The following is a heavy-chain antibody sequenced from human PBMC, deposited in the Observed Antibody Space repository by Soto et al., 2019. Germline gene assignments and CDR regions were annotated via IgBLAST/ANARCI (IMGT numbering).Heavy chain of an antibody. CDR1: GGSISSGGYY. CDR3: ARQSPSIAAAGGYYFDY. D-gene: IGHD6-13*01. J-gene: IGHJ4*02. CDR2: IYYSGST. V-gene: IGHV4-31*03. Sequence: PSETLSLTCTVSGGSISSGGYYWSWIRQHPGKGLERIGYIYYSGSTYYKPSLKSRVTISVETSKNQFSLKLSSVTAADTAVYYCARQSPSIAAAGGYYFDYWGQGTLVTVSS.